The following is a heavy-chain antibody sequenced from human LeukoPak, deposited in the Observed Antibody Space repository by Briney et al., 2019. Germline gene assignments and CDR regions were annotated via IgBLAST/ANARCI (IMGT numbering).Heavy chain of an antibody. V-gene: IGHV3-53*01. D-gene: IGHD3-10*01. CDR1: GFTVSSNY. J-gene: IGHJ4*02. Sequence: PGGSLRLSCAASGFTVSSNYMSWVRQAPGKGLEWVSVIYSGGSTYYADSVKGRFTISRDNSKNTLHLQMNSLRAEDTAVYYCATMEYYYGSGPPAYWGQGTLVTVSS. CDR2: IYSGGST. CDR3: ATMEYYYGSGPPAY.